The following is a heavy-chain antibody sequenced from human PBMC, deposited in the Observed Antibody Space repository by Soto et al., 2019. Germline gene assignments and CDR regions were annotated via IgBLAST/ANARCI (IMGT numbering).Heavy chain of an antibody. J-gene: IGHJ3*02. D-gene: IGHD3-3*01. CDR2: MNPNSGNT. CDR1: GYTFTSYD. Sequence: ASMKVSCKASGYTFTSYDINWVRQATGQGLEWMGWMNPNSGNTGYAQKFQGRVTMTRNTSISTAYMELSSLRSEDTAVYYCARGHSITIFGVVTKGAFDIGGQGTMVTVSS. CDR3: ARGHSITIFGVVTKGAFDI. V-gene: IGHV1-8*01.